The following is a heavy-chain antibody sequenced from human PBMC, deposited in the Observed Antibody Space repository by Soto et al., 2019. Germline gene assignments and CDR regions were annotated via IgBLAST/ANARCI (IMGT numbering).Heavy chain of an antibody. Sequence: EVQLLESGGGLVQPGGSLRLSCAASGFTFSNYAMNWVRQAPGKGLEWVSAISGSGGSTYYADSVKGRFTISRDNSKNTLFMQMKSLRDEDTAVYYCAKDRDIVVVVAADDAFDIWGQGTMVTVSS. J-gene: IGHJ3*02. CDR1: GFTFSNYA. V-gene: IGHV3-23*01. CDR3: AKDRDIVVVVAADDAFDI. D-gene: IGHD2-15*01. CDR2: ISGSGGST.